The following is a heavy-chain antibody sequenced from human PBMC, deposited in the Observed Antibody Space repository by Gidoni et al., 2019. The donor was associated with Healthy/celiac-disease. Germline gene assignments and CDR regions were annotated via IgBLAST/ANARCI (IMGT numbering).Heavy chain of an antibody. Sequence: EWVSYISSSGSTIYYADSVKGRFTISRDNAKNSLYLQMNSLRAEDTAVYYCARDRYYGSGSYDYWGQGTLVTVSS. V-gene: IGHV3-11*01. J-gene: IGHJ4*02. D-gene: IGHD3-10*01. CDR2: ISSSGSTI. CDR3: ARDRYYGSGSYDY.